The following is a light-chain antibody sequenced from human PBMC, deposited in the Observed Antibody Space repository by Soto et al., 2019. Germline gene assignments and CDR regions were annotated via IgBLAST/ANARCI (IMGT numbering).Light chain of an antibody. CDR2: EVN. Sequence: QSALTQPPSASGSPGQSVTISCTGTSSDIGGYNSVSWYQQHPGKAPRLMIYEVNKRPSGVPDRFSGSKSGYTASLTVSGLQAADEADYYCSSYTSTSTLVVFGTGTKLTVL. V-gene: IGLV2-8*01. J-gene: IGLJ1*01. CDR1: SSDIGGYNS. CDR3: SSYTSTSTLVV.